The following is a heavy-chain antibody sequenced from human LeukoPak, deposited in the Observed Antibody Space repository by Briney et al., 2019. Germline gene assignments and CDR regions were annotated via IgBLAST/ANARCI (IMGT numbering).Heavy chain of an antibody. D-gene: IGHD3-22*01. Sequence: GRSLRLSCAASGFTFTNYGMRWVRQAPGKGLEWVALISYDGSDKNYADSAKGRFTISRDNSKNTLYMQMNSLRAEDTAVYYCAKGIDSSGYWADYWGQGTLVTVSS. V-gene: IGHV3-30*18. CDR1: GFTFTNYG. J-gene: IGHJ4*02. CDR3: AKGIDSSGYWADY. CDR2: ISYDGSDK.